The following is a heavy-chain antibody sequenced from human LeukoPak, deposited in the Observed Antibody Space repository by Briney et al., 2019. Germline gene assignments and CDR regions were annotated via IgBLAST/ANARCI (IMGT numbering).Heavy chain of an antibody. CDR1: GGSISSYY. Sequence: SETLSLTCTVSGGSISSYYWSWIRQPPGKGLEWIGYIYYSGSTNYNPSLKSRVTISVDTSKNQFSLKLSSVTAADTAVYYCARGWDYDFWSGHNWFDPWGQGTLVTVSS. J-gene: IGHJ5*02. D-gene: IGHD3-3*01. V-gene: IGHV4-59*01. CDR2: IYYSGST. CDR3: ARGWDYDFWSGHNWFDP.